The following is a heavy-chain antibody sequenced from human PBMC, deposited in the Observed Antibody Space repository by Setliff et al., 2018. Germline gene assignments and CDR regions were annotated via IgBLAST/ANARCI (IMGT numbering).Heavy chain of an antibody. V-gene: IGHV4-59*01. CDR1: GGSITNYY. CDR2: IYYSGST. J-gene: IGHJ6*03. Sequence: SETLSLTCTVSGGSITNYYWSWIRQPPGKGLEWIGYIYYSGSTNYNPSLKSRVTISVETSKNQFSLKLSSVTAADTAVYYCARVPRIIIMVGVISHYYYMDVWGKGTTVTVSS. CDR3: ARVPRIIIMVGVISHYYYMDV. D-gene: IGHD3-3*02.